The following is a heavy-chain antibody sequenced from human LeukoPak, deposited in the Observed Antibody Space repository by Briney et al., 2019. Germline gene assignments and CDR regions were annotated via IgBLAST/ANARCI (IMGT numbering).Heavy chain of an antibody. CDR3: AREGARSWAGKGIYFDY. CDR2: INHSGST. Sequence: NASETLSLTCAVYGGSFSGYYWSWIRQPPGKGLEWIGEINHSGSTNYNPSLKSRVTISVDTSKNQFSLKLSSVTAADTAVYYCAREGARSWAGKGIYFDYWGQGTLVTVSS. J-gene: IGHJ4*02. D-gene: IGHD6-19*01. CDR1: GGSFSGYY. V-gene: IGHV4-34*01.